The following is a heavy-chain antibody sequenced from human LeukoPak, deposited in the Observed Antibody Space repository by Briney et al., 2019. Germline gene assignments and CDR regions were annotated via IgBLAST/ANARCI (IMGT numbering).Heavy chain of an antibody. D-gene: IGHD4-17*01. V-gene: IGHV4-34*01. CDR1: GGSFSGYY. CDR2: INHSGST. Sequence: SETLSLTCAVYGGSFSGYYWSWIRQPSGKGLEWIGEINHSGSTNYNPSLKSRVTISVDTSKNQFSLKLSSVTAADTAVYYCARGRMTTVTTAYYFDYWGQGTLVTVSS. CDR3: ARGRMTTVTTAYYFDY. J-gene: IGHJ4*02.